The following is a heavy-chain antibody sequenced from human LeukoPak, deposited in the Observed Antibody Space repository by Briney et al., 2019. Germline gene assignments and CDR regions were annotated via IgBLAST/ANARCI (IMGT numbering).Heavy chain of an antibody. Sequence: SSVKVSCKASGGTFSSYAISWVRQAPGQGPEWMGGIIPIFGTANYAQKSQGRVTITADESTSTAYMELSSLRSEDTAVYYCARDLGIAAAGTLNNYYYYYMDVWGKGTTVTVSS. V-gene: IGHV1-69*01. D-gene: IGHD6-13*01. CDR3: ARDLGIAAAGTLNNYYYYYMDV. CDR2: IIPIFGTA. J-gene: IGHJ6*03. CDR1: GGTFSSYA.